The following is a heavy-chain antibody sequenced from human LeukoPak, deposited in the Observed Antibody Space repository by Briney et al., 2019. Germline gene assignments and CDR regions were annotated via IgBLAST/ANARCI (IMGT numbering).Heavy chain of an antibody. Sequence: GGSLRLSCAASGFTFSSYWMHWVRQAPGKGLVWVSRINSDGSSTSYADSVKGRFATSRDNAKNTLYLQMNSLRAEDTAVYYCARSHYDILTGYWDFFDYWGQGTLVTVSS. V-gene: IGHV3-74*01. CDR1: GFTFSSYW. J-gene: IGHJ4*02. D-gene: IGHD3-9*01. CDR2: INSDGSST. CDR3: ARSHYDILTGYWDFFDY.